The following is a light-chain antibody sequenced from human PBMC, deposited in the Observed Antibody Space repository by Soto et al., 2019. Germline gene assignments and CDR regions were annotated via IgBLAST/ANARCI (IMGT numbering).Light chain of an antibody. Sequence: EIVMTQSPATLSVSPGERATLSCRASQSVSSNLAWYQQKPVQAPRLLIYGASTRATGIPARFSGSGSGTEFTLTISSLQSEDFAVYYCQQYNKWPTWTFGQGTKVDIK. CDR1: QSVSSN. J-gene: IGKJ1*01. V-gene: IGKV3-15*01. CDR2: GAS. CDR3: QQYNKWPTWT.